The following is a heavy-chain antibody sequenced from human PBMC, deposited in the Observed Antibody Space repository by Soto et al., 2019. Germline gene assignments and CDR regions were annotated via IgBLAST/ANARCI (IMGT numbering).Heavy chain of an antibody. J-gene: IGHJ2*01. D-gene: IGHD3-16*01. Sequence: GLEWVANIKDDGSEKYHVESVKGRFTISRDNAQNSLFLQMNSLRGEDTAVYYCARDWGFFFQAEDGIRDTVPVSAFLLNRSSDL. CDR3: ARDWGFFFQAEDGIRDTVPVSAFLLNRSSDL. CDR2: IKDDGSEK. V-gene: IGHV3-7*05.